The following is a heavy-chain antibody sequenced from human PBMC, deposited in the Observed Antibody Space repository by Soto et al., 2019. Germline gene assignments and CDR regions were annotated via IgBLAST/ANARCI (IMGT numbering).Heavy chain of an antibody. CDR2: IYPGDSDT. J-gene: IGHJ3*02. Sequence: GESLKISCMGSGYKVSTLHNFTSYWIAWVRQMPGEGLEWMGIIYPGDSDTRYSPSFQGQVTISADKSISTAYLQWSSLKASDTAMYYCASPATLDAFDTQGQGTMVTVSS. CDR1: GYKVSTLHNFTSYW. CDR3: ASPATLDAFDT. V-gene: IGHV5-51*01.